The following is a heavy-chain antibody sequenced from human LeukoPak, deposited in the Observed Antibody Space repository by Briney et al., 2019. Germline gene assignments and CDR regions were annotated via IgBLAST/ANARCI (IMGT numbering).Heavy chain of an antibody. Sequence: PGGSLRLSCAASGFTFEDYGMSWVRQAPGKGLEWVSGINWNGGTIVYADSVKGRFTISRDNAKNSLYLRMNSLRAEDTALYHCAREIESGYCSSTSCYTSWFDPWGQGTLVTVSS. CDR1: GFTFEDYG. V-gene: IGHV3-20*01. D-gene: IGHD2-2*02. CDR2: INWNGGTI. J-gene: IGHJ5*02. CDR3: AREIESGYCSSTSCYTSWFDP.